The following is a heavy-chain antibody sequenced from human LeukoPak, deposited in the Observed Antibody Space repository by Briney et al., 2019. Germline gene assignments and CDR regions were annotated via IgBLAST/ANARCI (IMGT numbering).Heavy chain of an antibody. V-gene: IGHV1-2*02. CDR1: GYTFTGYY. CDR3: ARDPSFGPGTVGYFQH. D-gene: IGHD1-26*01. J-gene: IGHJ1*01. CDR2: INPNSGGT. Sequence: GASVKVSCKASGYTFTGYYMHWVRQAPGQGLEWMGWINPNSGGTNYAQKFQGRVTMTRDTSISTAYMELSRLRSDDTAVYYCARDPSFGPGTVGYFQHWGQGTLVTVSS.